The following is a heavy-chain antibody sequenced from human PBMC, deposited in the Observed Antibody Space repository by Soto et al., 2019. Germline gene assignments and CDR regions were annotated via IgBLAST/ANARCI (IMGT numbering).Heavy chain of an antibody. J-gene: IGHJ3*02. CDR3: ARDYYDFWSGYRDDAFDI. CDR1: GFTFSSYG. CDR2: IWYDGSNK. Sequence: PGGSLRLSCAASGFTFSSYGMHWVRQAPGKGLEWVAVIWYDGSNKYYADSVKGRFTISRDNSKNTLYLQMNSLRAEDTAVYYCARDYYDFWSGYRDDAFDIWGQGTMVTVSS. D-gene: IGHD3-3*01. V-gene: IGHV3-33*01.